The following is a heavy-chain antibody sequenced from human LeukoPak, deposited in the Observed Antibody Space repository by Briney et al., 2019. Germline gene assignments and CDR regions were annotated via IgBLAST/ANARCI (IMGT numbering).Heavy chain of an antibody. V-gene: IGHV3-21*01. J-gene: IGHJ4*02. D-gene: IGHD3-16*01. CDR1: GFTFSSYS. CDR3: ARDTFGGVGIDY. CDR2: ISSSSSYI. Sequence: PGGSRRLSCAASGFTFSSYSMNWVRQAPGKGLEWVSSISSSSSYIYYADSVKGRFTISRDNAKNSLYLQMNSLRAEDTAVYYCARDTFGGVGIDYWGQGTLVTVPS.